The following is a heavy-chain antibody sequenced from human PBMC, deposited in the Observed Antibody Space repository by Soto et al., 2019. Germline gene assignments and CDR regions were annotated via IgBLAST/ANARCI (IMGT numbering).Heavy chain of an antibody. CDR3: ARDSPPIDY. Sequence: SETLSLTCSVSGGSITSYYWSWIRQPAGKGXXWXXRISXXXNXXXNPSLKSRLTMSLDTSKNQFSLKLNSVTAADTAVYYCARDSPPIDYWGQGTLVTVS. V-gene: IGHV4-4*07. J-gene: IGHJ4*02. CDR2: ISXXXNX. CDR1: GGSITSYY.